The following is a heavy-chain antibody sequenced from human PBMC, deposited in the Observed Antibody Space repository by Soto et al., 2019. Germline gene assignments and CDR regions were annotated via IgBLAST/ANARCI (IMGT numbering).Heavy chain of an antibody. J-gene: IGHJ4*02. CDR1: GFTFSSYA. D-gene: IGHD3-3*01. CDR3: AKMGGITIFGVVIYDY. V-gene: IGHV3-23*01. Sequence: EVQLLESGGGLVQPGGSLRLSCAASGFTFSSYAMSWVRQAPGKGLEWVSSISGSGGSTYYADSVKGRFNISRDNSKNTLYLQMNSLRAEDTAVYYCAKMGGITIFGVVIYDYWGQGTLVTVSS. CDR2: ISGSGGST.